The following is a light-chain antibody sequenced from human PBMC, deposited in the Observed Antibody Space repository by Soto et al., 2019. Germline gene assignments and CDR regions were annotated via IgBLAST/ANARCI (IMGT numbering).Light chain of an antibody. CDR2: DAA. Sequence: EIVLTQSPATLSLSPGKRATLSCRASQSVGSSLAWYQQKPGQAPRLLIYDAANRATGIPARFSGSGSGTDFTLTISSLEPEDFEVYYCQQRTNWPLTFGGGTKVEI. J-gene: IGKJ4*01. V-gene: IGKV3-11*01. CDR3: QQRTNWPLT. CDR1: QSVGSS.